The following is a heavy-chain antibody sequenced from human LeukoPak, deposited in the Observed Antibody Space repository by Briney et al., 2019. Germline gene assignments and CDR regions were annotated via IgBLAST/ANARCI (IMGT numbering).Heavy chain of an antibody. Sequence: GSLRLSCAASGFTFSSYAMSWVRQAPGKGLEWIGSIYYSGSTYYNPSLKSRVTISVDTSKNQFSLKLSSVTAADTAVYYCARDVRAYDSSGYRYYYYMDVWGKGTTVTISS. J-gene: IGHJ6*03. CDR3: ARDVRAYDSSGYRYYYYMDV. CDR2: IYYSGST. V-gene: IGHV4-39*07. CDR1: GFTFSSYA. D-gene: IGHD3-22*01.